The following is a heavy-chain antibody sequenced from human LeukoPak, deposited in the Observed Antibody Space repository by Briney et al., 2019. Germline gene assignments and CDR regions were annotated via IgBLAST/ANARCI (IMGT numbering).Heavy chain of an antibody. CDR2: LSWNSGDI. CDR1: GFTFDDYA. CDR3: VKDVGQQQGHFHY. D-gene: IGHD6-13*01. V-gene: IGHV3-9*01. Sequence: PGGSLRLSCAASGFTFDDYAMHWARQAPGKGLEWVSGLSWNSGDIGYADSVKGRFTISRDNAKNSLYLQMNSLRAEDTALYYCVKDVGQQQGHFHYWGQGTLVTVSS. J-gene: IGHJ4*02.